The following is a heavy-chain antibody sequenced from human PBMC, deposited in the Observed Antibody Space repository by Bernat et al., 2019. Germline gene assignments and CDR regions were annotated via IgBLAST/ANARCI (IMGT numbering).Heavy chain of an antibody. D-gene: IGHD2-15*01. J-gene: IGHJ4*02. CDR2: ISSSSSYT. Sequence: QVQLVESGGGLVKPGGSLRLSCAASGFTFSDYYMSWIRQAPGKGLEWVSYISSSSSYTNYADSVKGRFTISRDNAKNTLYLQMNSLRAEDTAVYYCAREWGDIVVVVAATHFDYWGQGTLVTVSS. CDR1: GFTFSDYY. CDR3: AREWGDIVVVVAATHFDY. V-gene: IGHV3-11*06.